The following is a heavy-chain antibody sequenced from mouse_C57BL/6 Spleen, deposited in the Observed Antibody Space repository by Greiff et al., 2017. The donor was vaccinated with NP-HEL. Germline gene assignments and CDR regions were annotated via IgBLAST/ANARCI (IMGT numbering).Heavy chain of an antibody. Sequence: EVNLVESGGGLVKPGGSLKLSCAASGFTFSSYAMSWVRQTPEKRLEWVATISDGGSYTYYPDNVKGRFTISRDNAKNNLYLQMSHLKSEDTAMYYCARGGGLYDASLDFDYWGQGTTLTVSS. D-gene: IGHD2-3*01. J-gene: IGHJ2*01. V-gene: IGHV5-4*03. CDR2: ISDGGSYT. CDR3: ARGGGLYDASLDFDY. CDR1: GFTFSSYA.